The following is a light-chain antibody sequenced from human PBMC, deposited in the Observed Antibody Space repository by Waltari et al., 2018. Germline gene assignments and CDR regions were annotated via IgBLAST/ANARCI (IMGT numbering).Light chain of an antibody. Sequence: DIQMTQSPSSLSASVGDRVTITCRASQSIRTYLNWYQQKPGKGPKLLIHGASGLQSGVPSRFSGSGSGTDFTLTITSLQPEDYATYYCQQSDSTPVTFGGGTKVEIK. CDR3: QQSDSTPVT. V-gene: IGKV1-39*01. J-gene: IGKJ4*01. CDR2: GAS. CDR1: QSIRTY.